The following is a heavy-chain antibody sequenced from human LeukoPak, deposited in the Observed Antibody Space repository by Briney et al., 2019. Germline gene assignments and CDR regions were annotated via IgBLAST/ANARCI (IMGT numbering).Heavy chain of an antibody. Sequence: PGGSLRLSCAASGFTFSSYPMHWVRQAPGKGLEWVAVISYDGRDKYYADSVKGRFTISRDNSKNTLYLQMNSLRAEDTAVYYCARSFCGGDCHFDYWGQGTLVTVSS. J-gene: IGHJ4*02. CDR3: ARSFCGGDCHFDY. CDR1: GFTFSSYP. V-gene: IGHV3-30*04. D-gene: IGHD2-21*02. CDR2: ISYDGRDK.